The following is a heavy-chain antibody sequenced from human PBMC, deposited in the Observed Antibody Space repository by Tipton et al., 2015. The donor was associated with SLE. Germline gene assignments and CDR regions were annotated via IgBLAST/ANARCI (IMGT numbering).Heavy chain of an antibody. CDR1: GFPFSNYW. J-gene: IGHJ4*02. CDR3: ARDGSTVTSTLYFFDS. V-gene: IGHV3-33*08. Sequence: SLRLSCAASGFPFSNYWMHWVRQAPGKGLEWVAVMWNDGNTKYYADSVKGRFTISRDISKNTLSLQMNSLRADDTAVYYCARDGSTVTSTLYFFDSWGQGTLVTVSS. CDR2: MWNDGNTK. D-gene: IGHD4-17*01.